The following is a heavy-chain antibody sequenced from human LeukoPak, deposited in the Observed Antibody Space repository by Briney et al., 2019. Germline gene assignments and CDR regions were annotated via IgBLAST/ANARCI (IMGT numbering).Heavy chain of an antibody. D-gene: IGHD1-26*01. CDR3: ARGKYSGSSSYYYYYYMDV. CDR2: IYYSGST. Sequence: SETLSLTCTVSGESISGFYWTWIRQPPGKGLEWIGYIYYSGSTNYNPSLKSRVTISVDTSKNQFSLKLSSVTAADTAVYYCARGKYSGSSSYYYYYYMDVWGKGTTVTVSS. CDR1: GESISGFY. J-gene: IGHJ6*03. V-gene: IGHV4-59*01.